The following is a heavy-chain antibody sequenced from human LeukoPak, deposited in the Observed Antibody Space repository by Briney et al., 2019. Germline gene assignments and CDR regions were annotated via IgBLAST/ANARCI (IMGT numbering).Heavy chain of an antibody. CDR2: IEKDGNTK. V-gene: IGHV3-30*02. D-gene: IGHD3/OR15-3a*01. CDR3: TKARDFWTRRFFDY. Sequence: GGSLRLSCAASGFTSSSYGMHWVRQAPGKGLEWVAFIEKDGNTKYYTDSVRGRFAISRDNSKNTLYLQMSSLRTEDTAMFYCTKARDFWTRRFFDYWGQGTLVTVFS. J-gene: IGHJ4*02. CDR1: GFTSSSYG.